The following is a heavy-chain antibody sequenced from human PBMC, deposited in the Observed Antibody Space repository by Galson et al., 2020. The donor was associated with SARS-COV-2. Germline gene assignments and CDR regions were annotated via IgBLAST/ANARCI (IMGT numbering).Heavy chain of an antibody. D-gene: IGHD3-9*01. CDR3: ATLPYNLLTGDYYDMDV. CDR1: GHTFTTLD. J-gene: IGHJ6*02. V-gene: IGHV1-18*01. Sequence: GESLKISCKASGHTFTTLDIAWVRQAPGQGLEWMGWISANTGNTKYAQKVQGRVSMTTDTSTSTAYMELRSLRSDDTAVYYCATLPYNLLTGDYYDMDVWGQGTSVTVSS. CDR2: ISANTGNT.